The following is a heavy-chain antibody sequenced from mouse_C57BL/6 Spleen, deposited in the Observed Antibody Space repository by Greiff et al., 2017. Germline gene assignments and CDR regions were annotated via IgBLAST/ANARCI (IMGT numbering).Heavy chain of an antibody. CDR1: GYTFTSYW. Sequence: QVQLQQPGAELVRPGTSVKLSCKASGYTFTSYWMHWVKQRPGQGLEWIGVIDPSDSYTNYNQKFKGKATLTVDTSSSTAYRQLSSLTSEDSAVYYCARGGGYYFDYWGQGTTLTVSS. CDR2: IDPSDSYT. D-gene: IGHD1-1*02. V-gene: IGHV1-59*01. J-gene: IGHJ2*01. CDR3: ARGGGYYFDY.